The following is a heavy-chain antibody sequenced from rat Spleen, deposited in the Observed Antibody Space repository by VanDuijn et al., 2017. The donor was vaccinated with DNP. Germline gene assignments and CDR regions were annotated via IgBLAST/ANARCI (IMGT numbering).Heavy chain of an antibody. CDR3: TTHGASYGLNWFAY. V-gene: IGHV5S13*01. CDR1: GFSFRNYG. J-gene: IGHJ3*01. CDR2: ISTVGDNG. D-gene: IGHD1-11*01. Sequence: EVQLVESGGGLVQPGRSLKLSCAASGFSFRNYGMAWVRQTPTKGLEWVASISTVGDNGVYRDSVKGRFTISRDNAKNTLYLQMDSLRSEDTATYYCTTHGASYGLNWFAYWGQGTLVTVSS.